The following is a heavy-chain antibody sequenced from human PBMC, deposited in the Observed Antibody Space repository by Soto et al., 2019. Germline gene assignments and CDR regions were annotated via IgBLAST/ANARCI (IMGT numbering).Heavy chain of an antibody. Sequence: GGSLRLSCAASGFTFSSYGMHWVRQAPGKGLEWVAVISYDGSNKYYADSVKGRFTISRDNSKNTLYLQMNSLRAEDTAVYYCAKGSKYYYDSSGLDYWGQGTLVTVSS. CDR1: GFTFSSYG. CDR2: ISYDGSNK. J-gene: IGHJ4*02. V-gene: IGHV3-30*18. CDR3: AKGSKYYYDSSGLDY. D-gene: IGHD3-22*01.